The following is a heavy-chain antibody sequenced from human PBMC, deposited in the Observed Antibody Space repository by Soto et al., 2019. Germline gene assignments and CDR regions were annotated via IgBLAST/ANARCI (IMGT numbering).Heavy chain of an antibody. Sequence: SETLSLTCTVSGGSISSYDWSWIRQPPGKGLEWIGYIYYSGSTNYNPSLKSRVTISVDTSKNQFSLKLSSVTAADTAVYYCERSGIAVEYFDYWGQGTLVTVSS. CDR3: ERSGIAVEYFDY. J-gene: IGHJ4*02. V-gene: IGHV4-59*08. D-gene: IGHD6-19*01. CDR2: IYYSGST. CDR1: GGSISSYD.